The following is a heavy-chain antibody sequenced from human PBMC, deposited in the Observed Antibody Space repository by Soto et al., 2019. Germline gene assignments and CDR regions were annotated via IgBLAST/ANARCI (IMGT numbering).Heavy chain of an antibody. CDR3: ARDYRFGDYSYYGMDV. J-gene: IGHJ6*02. D-gene: IGHD3-16*01. CDR1: GFTFSSYD. CDR2: IGTAGDT. V-gene: IGHV3-13*01. Sequence: PGGSLRLSCAASGFTFSSYDMHWVRQATGKGLEWVSAIGTAGDTYYPGSVKGRFTISRENAKNSLYLQMNSLRAGDTAVYYCARDYRFGDYSYYGMDVWGQGATVTVS.